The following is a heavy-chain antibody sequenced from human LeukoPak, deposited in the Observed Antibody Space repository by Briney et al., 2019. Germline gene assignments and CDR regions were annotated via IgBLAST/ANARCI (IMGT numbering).Heavy chain of an antibody. CDR1: GYTFASYD. J-gene: IGHJ4*02. CDR3: ARGSAAIRGPYYFDY. Sequence: ASVKVSCKASGYTFASYDINWVRQATGQGLEWMGWMNPNSGNTGYAQKFQGRVTMTRNTSISTAYMELSSLRSEDTAVYYCARGSAAIRGPYYFDYWGQGTLVTVSS. V-gene: IGHV1-8*01. D-gene: IGHD2-2*02. CDR2: MNPNSGNT.